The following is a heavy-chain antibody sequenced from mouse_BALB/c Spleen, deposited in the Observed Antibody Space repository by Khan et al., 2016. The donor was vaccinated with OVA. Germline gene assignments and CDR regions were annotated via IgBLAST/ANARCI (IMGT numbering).Heavy chain of an antibody. CDR2: IFPGTGTT. V-gene: IGHV1S132*01. CDR3: ARGYFGNYKFVY. J-gene: IGHJ3*01. CDR1: GYTFPSYW. D-gene: IGHD2-1*01. Sequence: QVQLQQSGAELVKPGTSVKLSCKTSGYTFPSYWIQWVKQRPGQGLGWIGQIFPGTGTTYYNENFKDKATLTVDTSSNSAYMQLTSLTSEDSAVYFCARGYFGNYKFVYWGQGTLVTVSP.